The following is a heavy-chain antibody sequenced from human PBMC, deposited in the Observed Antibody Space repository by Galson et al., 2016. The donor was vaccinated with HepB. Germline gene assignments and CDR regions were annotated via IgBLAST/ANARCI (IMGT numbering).Heavy chain of an antibody. CDR1: GFTFDDYA. CDR3: AKDRSAVSVAADH. J-gene: IGHJ4*02. CDR2: LNWNSDMI. Sequence: SLRLSCAASGFTFDDYAMHWVRQVPGKGLEWVSGLNWNSDMIGYADSVKGRFTISRDNAKNSLYLQMNSLRPEDTALYYCAKDRSAVSVAADHWGQGTLVTVS. D-gene: IGHD6-19*01. V-gene: IGHV3-9*01.